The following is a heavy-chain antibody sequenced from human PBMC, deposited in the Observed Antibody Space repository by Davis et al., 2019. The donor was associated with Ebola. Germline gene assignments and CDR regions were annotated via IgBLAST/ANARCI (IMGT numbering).Heavy chain of an antibody. CDR3: ARTHYTNNWFDP. Sequence: SETLSLTCAVYGGSFSGYYWSWIRQPPGKGLEWIGEINHSGSTNYNPSLKSRVTISVDTSKNQFSLKLSSVTAADTAVYYCARTHYTNNWFDPWGQGTLVTVSS. CDR1: GGSFSGYY. J-gene: IGHJ5*02. CDR2: INHSGST. D-gene: IGHD2-2*02. V-gene: IGHV4-34*01.